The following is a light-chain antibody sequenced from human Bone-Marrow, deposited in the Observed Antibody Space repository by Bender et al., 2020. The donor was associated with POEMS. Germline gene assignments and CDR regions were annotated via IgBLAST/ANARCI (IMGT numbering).Light chain of an antibody. J-gene: IGLJ2*01. CDR1: SGHSSYA. Sequence: QLVLTQSPSASASLGASVKLTCTLSSGHSSYAIAWHQQQSGKAPQYLMRLNSDGSHNKGDGIPDRFSGSSSGAERYLTISSLQSEDEADYYCCSYAGSTTYVVFGGGTKLTVL. V-gene: IGLV4-69*01. CDR3: CSYAGSTTYVV. CDR2: LNSDGSH.